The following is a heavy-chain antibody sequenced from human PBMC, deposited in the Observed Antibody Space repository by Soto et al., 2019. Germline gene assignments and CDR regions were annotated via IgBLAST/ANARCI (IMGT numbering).Heavy chain of an antibody. CDR3: ARFHGSGTNYYMDV. D-gene: IGHD3-10*01. CDR1: GYIFTSYG. CDR2: ISVDSGNT. J-gene: IGHJ6*03. V-gene: IGHV1-18*01. Sequence: QVQLVQSGAELKKPGASAKVSCKASGYIFTSYGISWVRQAPGQGLEWMAWISVDSGNTNYAQNFQGRVTMTTDTSARTAHMELRSLRSDDTAAYYCARFHGSGTNYYMDVWGKGNTVIVYS.